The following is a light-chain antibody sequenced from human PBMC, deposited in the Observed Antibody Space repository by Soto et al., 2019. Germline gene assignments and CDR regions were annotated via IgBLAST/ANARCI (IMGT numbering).Light chain of an antibody. Sequence: DIQMTQSPSSLSASLGDRATLTCRASQNIRTALTWYQQRPGQAPRLLIYAASSWQSGVSARFSGSGSGTKFTLTVSSLQPEDFAIYYCQQSYITGYTFGQGTKVDIK. CDR2: AAS. V-gene: IGKV1-39*01. CDR1: QNIRTA. J-gene: IGKJ2*01. CDR3: QQSYITGYT.